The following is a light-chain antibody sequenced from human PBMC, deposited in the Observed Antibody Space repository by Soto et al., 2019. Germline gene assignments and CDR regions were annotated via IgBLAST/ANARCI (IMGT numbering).Light chain of an antibody. V-gene: IGKV3-20*01. CDR1: QSVTSS. CDR2: GAS. CDR3: QQYGGSPRT. J-gene: IGKJ1*01. Sequence: EIVLTQSPGTLSLSPGERATLSCRASQSVTSSLAWYQQKPGQPPRLLIYGASSRATGIPDRFSGSGSGTDFTLTISRLEPEDFAVYFCQQYGGSPRTFGQGTKVDIK.